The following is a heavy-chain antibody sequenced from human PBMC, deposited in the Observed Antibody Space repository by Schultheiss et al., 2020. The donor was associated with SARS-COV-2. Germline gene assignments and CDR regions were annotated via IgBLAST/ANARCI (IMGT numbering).Heavy chain of an antibody. V-gene: IGHV4-34*01. CDR1: GGSFSGYY. D-gene: IGHD3-3*01. Sequence: SETLSLTCAVYGGSFSGYYWSWIRQPPGKGLEWIGEVNRNGRTYYNPSLRSRVTLSADKSKNQFSLSLTYVTAADTAVYYCARGDKHITIFDIIVANSPLDTWGQGTLVTVSS. J-gene: IGHJ4*03. CDR2: VNRNGRT. CDR3: ARGDKHITIFDIIVANSPLDT.